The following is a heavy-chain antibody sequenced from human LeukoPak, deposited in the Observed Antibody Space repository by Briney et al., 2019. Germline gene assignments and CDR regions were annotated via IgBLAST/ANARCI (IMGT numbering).Heavy chain of an antibody. V-gene: IGHV4-34*01. D-gene: IGHD4-17*01. CDR3: ARNTVTTLSFGVFWFDP. J-gene: IGHJ5*02. CDR1: GGSFSGYY. Sequence: SETLSLTCAVYGGSFSGYYWSWIRQPPGKGLEWIGEINHSGSTNYNPSLKSRVTISVDTSKNQFSLKLSSVTAADTAVYYCARNTVTTLSFGVFWFDPWGQGTLVTVSS. CDR2: INHSGST.